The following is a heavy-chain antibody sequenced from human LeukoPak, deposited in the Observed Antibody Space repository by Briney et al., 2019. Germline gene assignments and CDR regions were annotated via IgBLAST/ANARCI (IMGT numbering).Heavy chain of an antibody. Sequence: SVKVSCKASGGTFSSYAISWVRQAPGQGLEWMGRIIPILGTASYAQKFQGRVTITADKSTSTAYMELSSLRSEDTAVYYCAIPDILTGNDAFDIWGQGTMVTVSS. J-gene: IGHJ3*02. D-gene: IGHD3-9*01. V-gene: IGHV1-69*04. CDR3: AIPDILTGNDAFDI. CDR1: GGTFSSYA. CDR2: IIPILGTA.